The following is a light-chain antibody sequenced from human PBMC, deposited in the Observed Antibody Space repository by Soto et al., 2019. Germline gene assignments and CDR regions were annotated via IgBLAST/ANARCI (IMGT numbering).Light chain of an antibody. CDR1: QTISSS. CDR2: KAS. V-gene: IGKV1-5*03. Sequence: DIQMTQFPPTLSASIGDRVTITCRASQTISSSLAWYQQKPGKAPKLLIYKASTLETGVPSRFSGSGSGTEFFLTISSLQPDDFATYYCQQYDSYSPYTFGQGTRLEIK. J-gene: IGKJ2*01. CDR3: QQYDSYSPYT.